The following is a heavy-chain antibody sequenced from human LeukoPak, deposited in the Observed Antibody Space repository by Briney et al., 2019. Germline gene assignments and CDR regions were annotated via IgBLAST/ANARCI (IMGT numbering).Heavy chain of an antibody. Sequence: ASVKVSCKASGYTFTSYGISWVRQAPGQGLEWMGWISAYNGNTNYAQKLQGRVTMTTDTSTSTAYMELRSLRSDDTAVYYCARALGGDYYDSSGMDYWGQGTLVTVSS. CDR3: ARALGGDYYDSSGMDY. CDR1: GYTFTSYG. CDR2: ISAYNGNT. J-gene: IGHJ4*02. D-gene: IGHD3-22*01. V-gene: IGHV1-18*01.